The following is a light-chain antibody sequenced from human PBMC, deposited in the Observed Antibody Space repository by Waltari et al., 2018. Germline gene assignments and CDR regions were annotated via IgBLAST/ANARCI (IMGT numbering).Light chain of an antibody. Sequence: DIQMTQSPPSLSASVGDRVTITCRASQGISSYLSWYQQKPGKAPNLLIYAASSLQSGVPSRFSGSGSGTDFTLTISSLQPEDFATYYGQQSYSTPRTFGQGTRVEIK. J-gene: IGKJ1*01. CDR3: QQSYSTPRT. CDR2: AAS. V-gene: IGKV1-39*01. CDR1: QGISSY.